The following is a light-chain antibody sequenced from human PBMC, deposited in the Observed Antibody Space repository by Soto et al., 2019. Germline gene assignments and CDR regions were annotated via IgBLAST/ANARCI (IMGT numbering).Light chain of an antibody. V-gene: IGKV4-1*01. Sequence: DIVMTQSPDSLAVSLGERATINCKSSQSVLYSSNNNHYLAWYQQKPGQPPKLLIYWASTRESGVPDRFSGSGSGTDFTLTISSLQAEDVAVYYCQQYYKPPQNFVQGTKVEIK. J-gene: IGKJ1*01. CDR3: QQYYKPPQN. CDR2: WAS. CDR1: QSVLYSSNNNHY.